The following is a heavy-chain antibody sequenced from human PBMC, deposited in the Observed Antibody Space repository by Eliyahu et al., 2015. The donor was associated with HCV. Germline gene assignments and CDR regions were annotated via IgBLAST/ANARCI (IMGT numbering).Heavy chain of an antibody. CDR1: GVTFRPYG. Sequence: EMQLLQSGGGLVQPGGSLXLSCTASGVTFRPYGMTWVRQAPGKGLEGVSAISPXGEETYYGDSLKGRFTISRDNSKKTAYLQMNSLRVEDTAVYYCALVHNWKYKMHAFDVWGQGAVVTVSS. CDR3: ALVHNWKYKMHAFDV. CDR2: ISPXGEET. J-gene: IGHJ3*01. V-gene: IGHV3-23*01. D-gene: IGHD1-7*01.